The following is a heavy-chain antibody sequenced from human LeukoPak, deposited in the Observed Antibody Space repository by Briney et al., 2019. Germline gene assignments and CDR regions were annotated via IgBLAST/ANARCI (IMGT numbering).Heavy chain of an antibody. CDR3: ARDIVAAGGGAFDI. CDR1: GFTFSSYA. Sequence: PGGSLRLSCAASGFTFSSYAMSWVRQAPGRGLEWVSAISGSGGSTYYADSVKGRFAISRDNSKNTLYLQMNSLRAEDTAVYYCARDIVAAGGGAFDIWGQGTMVTVSS. V-gene: IGHV3-23*01. J-gene: IGHJ3*02. D-gene: IGHD6-13*01. CDR2: ISGSGGST.